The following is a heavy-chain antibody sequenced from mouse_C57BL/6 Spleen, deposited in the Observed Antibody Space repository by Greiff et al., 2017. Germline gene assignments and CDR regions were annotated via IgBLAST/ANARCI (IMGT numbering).Heavy chain of an antibody. J-gene: IGHJ3*01. CDR2: ISDGGSYS. CDR1: GFTFSSYA. Sequence: EVKLVESGGGLVKPGGSLKLSCAASGFTFSSYAMSWVRQTPAKRLEWVATISDGGSYSYYPDNVKGRFTISRDNAKNNLYLQMSHLKSEDTAMYYCARHLTGTNWFAYWGQGTLVTVSA. V-gene: IGHV5-4*03. D-gene: IGHD4-1*01. CDR3: ARHLTGTNWFAY.